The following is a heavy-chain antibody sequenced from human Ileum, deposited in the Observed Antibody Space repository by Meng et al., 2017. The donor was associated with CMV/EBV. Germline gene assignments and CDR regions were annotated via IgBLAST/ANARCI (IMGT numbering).Heavy chain of an antibody. J-gene: IGHJ6*02. CDR1: ISNNNW. D-gene: IGHD2-21*02. CDR2: IYHRGNT. CDR3: ARLTYCGGDCFSGYYGMDV. Sequence: ISNNNWWSWVRQAPGEGLEWIGEIYHRGNTNYNPSLEGRVTISIDMSKNHFSLKLKSVTAADTAVYYCARLTYCGGDCFSGYYGMDVWGQGTTVTVSS. V-gene: IGHV4-4*02.